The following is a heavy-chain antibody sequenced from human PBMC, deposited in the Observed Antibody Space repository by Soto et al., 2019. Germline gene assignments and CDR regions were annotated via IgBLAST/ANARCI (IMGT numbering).Heavy chain of an antibody. D-gene: IGHD3-16*01. CDR3: ARVTRRGNWFDP. J-gene: IGHJ5*02. CDR1: GFTFSSYG. Sequence: QVQLVESGGGVVQPGRSLRLSCAASGFTFSSYGMHWVRQAPGKGLEWVAVIWYDGSNKYYADSVKGRFTISRDNSKNPLYLQMNSLRAEDTAVYYCARVTRRGNWFDPWGQGTLVTVSS. CDR2: IWYDGSNK. V-gene: IGHV3-33*01.